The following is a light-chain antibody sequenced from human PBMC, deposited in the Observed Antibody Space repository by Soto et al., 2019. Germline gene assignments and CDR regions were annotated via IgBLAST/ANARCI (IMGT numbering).Light chain of an antibody. CDR1: QSISSW. J-gene: IGKJ4*01. Sequence: DIHMTPSPSTLSASVRDRVTITCRASQSISSWLAWYQQKPGKAPKLLIYDASSLESGVPSRFSGSGSGTEFTLTISSLQPDDFATYYCQQYNSYSPLPFGGGTKV. CDR2: DAS. V-gene: IGKV1-5*01. CDR3: QQYNSYSPLP.